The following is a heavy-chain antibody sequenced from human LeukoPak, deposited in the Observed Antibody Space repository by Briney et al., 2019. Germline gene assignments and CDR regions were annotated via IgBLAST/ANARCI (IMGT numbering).Heavy chain of an antibody. CDR2: ISSSSSYI. CDR1: GFTFSSYS. J-gene: IGHJ4*02. V-gene: IGHV3-21*01. CDR3: ARWRLGYCSSTSGAAGPDDY. D-gene: IGHD2-2*01. Sequence: GGSLRLSCAASGFTFSSYSMNWVRQAPGKGLEWVSSISSSSSYIYYADSVKCRFTISRDNAKNSLYLQMNSLRAEDTAVYYCARWRLGYCSSTSGAAGPDDYWGQGTLVTVSS.